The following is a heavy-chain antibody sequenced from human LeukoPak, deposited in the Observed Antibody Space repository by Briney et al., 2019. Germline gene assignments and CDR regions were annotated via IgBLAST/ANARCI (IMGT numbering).Heavy chain of an antibody. V-gene: IGHV2-5*02. CDR2: IYWDDDK. J-gene: IGHJ4*02. CDR3: AHDYGDYNFDY. Sequence: SGPTLVKPTQTLTLTCTFSGFSLSTRGEGVGWIRQPPGKALEWLSLIYWDDDKRYSPSLKSRLTITKDTSKNQVVLTMTNMDPVDTATYYCAHDYGDYNFDYWGQGTLVTVSS. CDR1: GFSLSTRGEG. D-gene: IGHD4-17*01.